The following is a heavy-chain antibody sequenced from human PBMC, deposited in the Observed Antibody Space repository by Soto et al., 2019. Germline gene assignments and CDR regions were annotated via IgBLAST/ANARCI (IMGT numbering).Heavy chain of an antibody. CDR1: GYTFTSHG. J-gene: IGHJ6*02. CDR3: AREGAYGDYPYYYYGMDV. Sequence: VASVNVSCKASGYTFTSHGISWVRQAPGQGLEGMGWISAYNGNTNYAQKLQGRVTMTTDTSTSTAYMELRSLRSDDTAVYYCAREGAYGDYPYYYYGMDVWGQGTTVTVSS. D-gene: IGHD4-17*01. CDR2: ISAYNGNT. V-gene: IGHV1-18*04.